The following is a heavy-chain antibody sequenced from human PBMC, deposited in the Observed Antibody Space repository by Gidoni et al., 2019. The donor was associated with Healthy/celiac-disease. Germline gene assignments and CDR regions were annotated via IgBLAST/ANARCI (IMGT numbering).Heavy chain of an antibody. J-gene: IGHJ5*02. CDR2: INPNSGGT. D-gene: IGHD3-22*01. CDR3: ARDGDYYDSSGYYYHP. CDR1: GYTFTGYY. V-gene: IGHV1-2*02. Sequence: QVQLVQSGAEVKKPGASVKVSCKASGYTFTGYYMHWVRQAPGQGLEWMGWINPNSGGTNYAQKFQGRVTMTRDTSISTAYMELSRLRSDDTAVYYCARDGDYYDSSGYYYHPWGQGTLVTVSS.